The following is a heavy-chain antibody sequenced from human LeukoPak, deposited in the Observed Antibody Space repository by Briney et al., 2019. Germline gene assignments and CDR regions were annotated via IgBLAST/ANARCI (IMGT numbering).Heavy chain of an antibody. CDR3: ARGIVATIQDY. CDR2: IYGGGTT. J-gene: IGHJ4*02. V-gene: IGHV3-66*01. CDR1: GFTVSSIY. Sequence: PGRSLRLSCAASGFTVSSIYMHWVRQAPGRALAWVSVIYGGGTTNYADSVKGRFTISIDNYKNTLYLQMNSLRADDTAVYYCARGIVATIQDYWGQGTLVTVSS. D-gene: IGHD5-12*01.